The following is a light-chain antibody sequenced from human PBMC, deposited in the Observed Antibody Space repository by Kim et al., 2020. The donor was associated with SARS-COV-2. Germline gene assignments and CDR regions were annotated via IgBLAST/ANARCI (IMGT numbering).Light chain of an antibody. J-gene: IGKJ2*03. CDR3: QQFGSAPFS. CDR2: GAS. V-gene: IGKV3-20*01. Sequence: LSPGERAHLSCRASQSVNSDSLAWYQQKHGQAPRLLICGASNRATGIPDRFSGGGSGTDFTLTISRVEPEDFAVYYCQQFGSAPFSFGQGTKLEIK. CDR1: QSVNSDS.